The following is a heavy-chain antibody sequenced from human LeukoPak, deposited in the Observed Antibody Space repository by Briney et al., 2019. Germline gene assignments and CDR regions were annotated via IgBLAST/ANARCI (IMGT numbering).Heavy chain of an antibody. J-gene: IGHJ4*02. CDR1: GFTVSSNY. D-gene: IGHD1-14*01. V-gene: IGHV3-53*01. CDR2: IYSGGST. CDR3: ARGYTYYFDY. Sequence: GGSLRLSCAASGFTVSSNYMSWVRQAPGKGLEWVSVIYSGGSTYYADSVKGRFTISRDNAKNSLYLQMNRLRDEDTAVYYCARGYTYYFDYWGQGTLVTVSS.